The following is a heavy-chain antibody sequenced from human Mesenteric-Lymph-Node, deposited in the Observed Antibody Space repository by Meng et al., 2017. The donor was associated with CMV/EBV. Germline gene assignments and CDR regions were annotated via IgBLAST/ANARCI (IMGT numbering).Heavy chain of an antibody. J-gene: IGHJ3*02. CDR1: GFTFSSYA. Sequence: GESLKISCAASGFTFSSYAMNWVRQAPGKGLVWVSRINSDGSSTSYADSVKGRFTISRDNAKNTLYLQMNSLRAEDTAVYYCATELGSTGAFDIWGQGTMVTVSS. V-gene: IGHV3-74*01. CDR3: ATELGSTGAFDI. D-gene: IGHD3-10*01. CDR2: INSDGSST.